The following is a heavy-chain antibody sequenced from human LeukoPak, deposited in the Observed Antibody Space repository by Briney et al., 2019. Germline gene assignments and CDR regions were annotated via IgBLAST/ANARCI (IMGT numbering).Heavy chain of an antibody. CDR3: AKVRGAVAVTTFDY. V-gene: IGHV3-23*01. CDR1: GFTFSSYA. J-gene: IGHJ4*02. CDR2: ISGSGGST. D-gene: IGHD6-19*01. Sequence: GGSLRLSCSASGFTFSSYAMSWVRQAPGKGLEWVSAISGSGGSTYYADSVKGRFTISRDNSENTLYLQMNSLRAEDTAVYYCAKVRGAVAVTTFDYWGQGTLVTVSS.